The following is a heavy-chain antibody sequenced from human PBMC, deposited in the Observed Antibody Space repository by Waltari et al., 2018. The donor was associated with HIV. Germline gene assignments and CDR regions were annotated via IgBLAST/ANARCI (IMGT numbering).Heavy chain of an antibody. D-gene: IGHD6-19*01. CDR3: ARVRAVAGNDY. V-gene: IGHV4-38-2*01. CDR1: GYSISSNYF. Sequence: QVQLQESGPGLVKPSETLSLTCDVSGYSISSNYFWGWYRQPPGKGLEWIATIYHRGHTHYNPSLMCRVSRSVDTAQNRFSLRLTSVTAADTAIYYCARVRAVAGNDYWGQGTLVTVSS. J-gene: IGHJ4*02. CDR2: IYHRGHT.